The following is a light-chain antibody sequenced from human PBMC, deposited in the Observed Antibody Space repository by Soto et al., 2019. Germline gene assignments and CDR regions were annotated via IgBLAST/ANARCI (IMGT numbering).Light chain of an antibody. CDR1: RSDIGSYNS. CDR3: SSYTSSSTRVV. Sequence: QSALTQPASLSGSPGQSITISCTGTRSDIGSYNSIAWYQQHPGKAPRVVIFGVTKRPSGVSNRFSGSKSGNTASLTISGLQAEDEADYYCSSYTSSSTRVVFGGGTKLTVL. V-gene: IGLV2-14*02. CDR2: GVT. J-gene: IGLJ2*01.